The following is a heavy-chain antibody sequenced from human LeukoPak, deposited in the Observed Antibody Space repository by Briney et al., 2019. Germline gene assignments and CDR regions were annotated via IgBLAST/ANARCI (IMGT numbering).Heavy chain of an antibody. J-gene: IGHJ4*02. CDR2: ISYDGSTE. Sequence: PGGSLRLSCAASGFAFSSYGVHWVRQAPGKGPEGVAVISYDGSTEYYIDSVKGRFTISRDNSKNTLYLQMNSLRAEDTAVYYCAKETYSTSWQLDSWGQGTLVTVSS. CDR1: GFAFSSYG. V-gene: IGHV3-30*18. D-gene: IGHD2-2*01. CDR3: AKETYSTSWQLDS.